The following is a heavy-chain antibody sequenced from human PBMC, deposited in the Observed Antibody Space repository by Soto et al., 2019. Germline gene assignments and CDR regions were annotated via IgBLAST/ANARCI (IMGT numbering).Heavy chain of an antibody. CDR3: ARDNSRTFPAETGDNKSDSSGWWFDP. Sequence: ASVKVSCKASGISFINHYVHWVRQAPGQGPEWMGVINPAGSVTVYALKLQDRVTVTRDTSTSTVYMELNSLTSEDTAIYYCARDNSRTFPAETGDNKSDSSGWWFDPCGQGTLVTVSS. J-gene: IGHJ5*02. V-gene: IGHV1-46*01. CDR2: INPAGSVT. D-gene: IGHD1-1*01. CDR1: GISFINHY.